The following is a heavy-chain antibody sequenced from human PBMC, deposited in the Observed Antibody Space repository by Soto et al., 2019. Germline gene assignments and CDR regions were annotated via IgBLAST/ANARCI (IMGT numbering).Heavy chain of an antibody. V-gene: IGHV6-1*01. CDR2: TYYRSKWYN. D-gene: IGHD3-10*01. CDR3: ARVWFGEKDAFAI. J-gene: IGHJ3*02. CDR1: GDSVSSNSSA. Sequence: SQTRSLTSAISGDSVSSNSSAWNWIRQCPSRGLEWLGRTYYRSKWYNDYAVSVKSRITINPDTSKNQFSLQLNSVTPEDTAVYYCARVWFGEKDAFAIWGQGPMLTVSS.